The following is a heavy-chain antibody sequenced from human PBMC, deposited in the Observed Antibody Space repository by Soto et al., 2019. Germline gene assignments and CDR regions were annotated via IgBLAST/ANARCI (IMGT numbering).Heavy chain of an antibody. CDR2: INSDGSST. CDR1: GFTFSSYW. D-gene: IGHD6-6*01. J-gene: IGHJ4*02. Sequence: EVQLVESGGGLVQPGGSLRLSCAASGFTFSSYWMHWVRQAPGKGLVGVSRINSDGSSTSYADSVKGRFTISRDNAKNTLYLQMNSLRAEDTAVYYCARRSIAAPIWNYWGQGTLVTVSS. CDR3: ARRSIAAPIWNY. V-gene: IGHV3-74*01.